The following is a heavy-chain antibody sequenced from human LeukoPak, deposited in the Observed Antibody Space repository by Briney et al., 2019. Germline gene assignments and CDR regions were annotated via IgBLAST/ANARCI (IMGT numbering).Heavy chain of an antibody. D-gene: IGHD6-13*01. J-gene: IGHJ4*02. CDR1: GYTFTSYD. V-gene: IGHV1-8*03. CDR2: MNPNSGNT. CDR3: ARSSSWYSLEDY. Sequence: GASVKVSCKASGYTFTSYDISWVRQATGQGLEWMGWMNPNSGNTGYAQKFQGRVTITRNTSISTAYMELSSLRSEDTAVYYCARSSSWYSLEDYWGQGTLVTVSS.